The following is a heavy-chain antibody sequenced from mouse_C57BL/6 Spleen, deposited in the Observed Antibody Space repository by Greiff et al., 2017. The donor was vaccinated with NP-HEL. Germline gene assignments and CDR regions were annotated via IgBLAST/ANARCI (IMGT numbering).Heavy chain of an antibody. J-gene: IGHJ4*01. Sequence: EVQLQQSGPVLVKPGASVKMSCKASGYTFTDYYMNWVKQSHGKSLEWIGVINPYNGGTSYNQKFKGKATLTVDKSSSTAYMELNSLTSEDSAVYYCARSDEGDYDGYYYAMDYWGQGTSVTVSS. CDR3: ARSDEGDYDGYYYAMDY. D-gene: IGHD2-4*01. V-gene: IGHV1-19*01. CDR2: INPYNGGT. CDR1: GYTFTDYY.